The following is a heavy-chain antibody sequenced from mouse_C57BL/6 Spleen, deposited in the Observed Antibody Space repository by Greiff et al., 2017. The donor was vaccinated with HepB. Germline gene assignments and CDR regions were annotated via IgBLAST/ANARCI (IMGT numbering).Heavy chain of an antibody. V-gene: IGHV8-12*01. CDR3: ARITTVVATDY. D-gene: IGHD1-1*01. CDR2: IYWDDDK. J-gene: IGHJ2*01. Sequence: QVTLKVCGPGILQSSQTLSLTCSFSGFSLSTSGMGVSWIRQPSGKGLEWLAHIYWDDDKRYNPSLKSRLTVSKDTSRNQLFLKITSVDTADTATYYCARITTVVATDYWGQGTTLTVSS. CDR1: GFSLSTSGMG.